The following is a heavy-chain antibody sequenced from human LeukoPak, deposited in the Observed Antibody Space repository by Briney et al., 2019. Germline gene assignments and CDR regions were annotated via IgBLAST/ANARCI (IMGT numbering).Heavy chain of an antibody. D-gene: IGHD6-19*01. V-gene: IGHV4-59*01. J-gene: IGHJ4*02. CDR2: IYYSGTT. CDR3: ARSIHFGGWYYDY. Sequence: SETLSLTCTVSGGSISSYYWSWIRQPPGKGLEWIGFIYYSGTTNYNPSLKSRVTISVDTSRTQLSLKLSSVTAADTAVYYCARSIHFGGWYYDYWGQGTLVTVSS. CDR1: GGSISSYY.